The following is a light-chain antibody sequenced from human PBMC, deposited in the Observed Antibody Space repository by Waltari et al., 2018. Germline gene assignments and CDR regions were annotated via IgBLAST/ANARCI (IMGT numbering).Light chain of an antibody. V-gene: IGLV1-51*01. J-gene: IGLJ3*02. Sequence: QSVLTQPPSVSAAPGQKVTISCSGSSPNLGRHYVSRYQQLPGTAPKLLIYDNDKRPSGIPDRFSGSKSGASATLGITGLQTGDEADYYCGTWDTSLSAGVFGGGTKVTVL. CDR3: GTWDTSLSAGV. CDR2: DND. CDR1: SPNLGRHY.